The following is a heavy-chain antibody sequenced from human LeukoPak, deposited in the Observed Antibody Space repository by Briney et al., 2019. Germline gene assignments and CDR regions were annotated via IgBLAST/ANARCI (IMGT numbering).Heavy chain of an antibody. V-gene: IGHV3-21*01. CDR1: GFTFSSYS. J-gene: IGHJ4*02. CDR3: ARDACSGGSCYSWYFDY. Sequence: GGSLRLSCAASGFTFSSYSMNWVRQAPGKGLEWVSSISSSSSYIYYADSVKGRFTISRDNAKNSLYLQMNSLRAEDTAVYYCARDACSGGSCYSWYFDYWGQGTLVTVSS. CDR2: ISSSSSYI. D-gene: IGHD2-15*01.